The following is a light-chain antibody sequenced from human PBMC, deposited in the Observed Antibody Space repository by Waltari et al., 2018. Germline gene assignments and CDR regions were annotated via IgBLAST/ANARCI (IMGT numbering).Light chain of an antibody. CDR2: GAS. J-gene: IGKJ2*01. CDR3: QHYDNWPPYT. CDR1: QSVSSN. Sequence: EVVMTPSPATLSVSPGERATLSCRASQSVSSNLAWYQQKPGQAPRLLIYGASTRATGIPTRFSGSGAGTEVTLTINSLQSEDFAVYYCQHYDNWPPYTFGPGTKLEI. V-gene: IGKV3-15*01.